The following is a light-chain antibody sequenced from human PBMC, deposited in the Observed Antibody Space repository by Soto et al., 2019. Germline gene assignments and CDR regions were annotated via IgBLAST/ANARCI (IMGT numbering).Light chain of an antibody. V-gene: IGLV2-11*01. J-gene: IGLJ1*01. CDR1: SSDVGGYNY. CDR2: DVS. CDR3: CSYAGSDV. Sequence: QLVLTQPRSVSGPPGQSVTISCTGTSSDVGGYNYVSWYQQHPGKAPKLMIYDVSKRPSGVPDRFSGSKSGNTASLTISGLQAEDEADYYCCSYAGSDVFGTGTQLTVL.